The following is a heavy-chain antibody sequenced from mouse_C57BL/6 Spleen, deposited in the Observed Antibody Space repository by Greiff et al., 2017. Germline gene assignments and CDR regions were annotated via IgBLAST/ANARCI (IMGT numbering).Heavy chain of an antibody. V-gene: IGHV1-4*01. CDR2: INPSSGYT. CDR3: ARSNWDEGWYFDV. Sequence: VQLQQSGAELARPGASVKMSCKASGYTFTSYTMHWVKQRPGQGLEWIGYINPSSGYTKYNQKFKDKATLTADKSSSTAYMQLSSLTSEDSAVYCCARSNWDEGWYFDVWGTGTTVTVSS. CDR1: GYTFTSYT. J-gene: IGHJ1*03. D-gene: IGHD4-1*01.